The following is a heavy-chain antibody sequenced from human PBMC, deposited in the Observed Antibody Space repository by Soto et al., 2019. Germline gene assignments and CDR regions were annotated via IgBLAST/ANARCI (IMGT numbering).Heavy chain of an antibody. Sequence: EVQLLESGGDLIQPGGSLRLSCAASGFSFSSYSMSWVRQAPGKGLEWVSGMSATGGSTYYIDSVKGRFIISRDNSRKTLYLQMHSLRADDTAVYYCAKSWGDTWQESAFHVWGLGTLVTV. CDR3: AKSWGDTWQESAFHV. D-gene: IGHD5-18*01. CDR2: MSATGGST. V-gene: IGHV3-23*01. CDR1: GFSFSSYS. J-gene: IGHJ3*01.